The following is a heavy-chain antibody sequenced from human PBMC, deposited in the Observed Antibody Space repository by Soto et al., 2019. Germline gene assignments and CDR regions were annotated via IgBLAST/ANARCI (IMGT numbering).Heavy chain of an antibody. V-gene: IGHV3-7*04. J-gene: IGHJ6*02. CDR2: IKEDGSEK. D-gene: IGHD2-2*01. CDR3: AMEGMYQNYYYYGMDV. CDR1: GFTFSSYW. Sequence: EVQLVESGGGLVQPGGSLRLSCAASGFTFSSYWMSWVRQAPGKGLEWVANIKEDGSEKYYVDSVKGRFTISRDNAKNSLYLQMNSLRDEDTDVYYCAMEGMYQNYYYYGMDVWGQGTTVTVSS.